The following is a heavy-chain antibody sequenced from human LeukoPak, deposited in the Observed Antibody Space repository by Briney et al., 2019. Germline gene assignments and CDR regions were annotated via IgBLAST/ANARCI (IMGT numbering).Heavy chain of an antibody. J-gene: IGHJ4*02. V-gene: IGHV2-5*01. D-gene: IGHD3-10*01. CDR2: SYWNNDM. CDR1: GFSLRNTGVA. CDR3: AHKGRGSGSYTM. Sequence: SGPTLVNPTQTLTLACTFSGFSLRNTGVAVAWIRQPPGKALEWLAVSYWNNDMSYSPSLKSRLTITKDTSKNQVVLIMTNMDPLDTGTYYCAHKGRGSGSYTMWGQGTLVTVSS.